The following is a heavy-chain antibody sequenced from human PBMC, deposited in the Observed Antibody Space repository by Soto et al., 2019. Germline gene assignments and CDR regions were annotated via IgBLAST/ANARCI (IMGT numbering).Heavy chain of an antibody. V-gene: IGHV4-39*01. J-gene: IGHJ4*02. CDR1: GGSISSSSYY. Sequence: QLQLQESGPGLVKPSETLSLTCTVSGGSISSSSYYWGWIRQPPGKGLEWIGSIYYSGSTYYNPSLKRRVTISVDTSKNQFSLKLSSVTAADTAVYYGARHPGMITFGGPIDYWGQGTLVTVSS. CDR2: IYYSGST. CDR3: ARHPGMITFGGPIDY. D-gene: IGHD3-16*01.